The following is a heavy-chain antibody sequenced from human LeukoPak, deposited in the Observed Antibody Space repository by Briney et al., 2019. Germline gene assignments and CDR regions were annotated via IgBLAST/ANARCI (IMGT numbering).Heavy chain of an antibody. Sequence: ASVKVSCKASGYTFTSYGISWVRQAPGQGREWMGWISAYNGNTNYAQKLQGRVTMTTDTSTSTAYMELWSLRSDDTAVYYCTSSVDYDFWSGLNDWGQGTLDTVPS. V-gene: IGHV1-18*01. J-gene: IGHJ4*02. CDR3: TSSVDYDFWSGLND. CDR2: ISAYNGNT. D-gene: IGHD3-3*01. CDR1: GYTFTSYG.